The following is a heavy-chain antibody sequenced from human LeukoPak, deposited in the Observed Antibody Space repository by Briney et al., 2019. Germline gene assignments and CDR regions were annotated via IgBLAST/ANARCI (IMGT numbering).Heavy chain of an antibody. Sequence: PGGSLRLSCAASGFTFSSYSMNWVRQAPGKGLEWVSSISSSSSYIYYADSVKGRFTISRDNAKNSLYLQMSSLRAEDTAVYYCASSAGGSSGAFDIWGQGTMVTVSS. CDR1: GFTFSSYS. J-gene: IGHJ3*02. D-gene: IGHD6-6*01. CDR3: ASSAGGSSGAFDI. V-gene: IGHV3-21*01. CDR2: ISSSSSYI.